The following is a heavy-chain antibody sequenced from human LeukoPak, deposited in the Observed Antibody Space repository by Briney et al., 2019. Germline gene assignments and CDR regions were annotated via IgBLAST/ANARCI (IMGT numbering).Heavy chain of an antibody. CDR1: GFAFSSYG. Sequence: GGSLRLSCVASGFAFSSYGMHWVRQAPGKGLEWVAFIRYDGSNKYYADSVKGRFTISRDNSKNTLYLQMNSLRAEDTAVYYCAKDAHGSGSPALDYWGQGTLVTVSS. J-gene: IGHJ4*02. D-gene: IGHD3-10*01. CDR3: AKDAHGSGSPALDY. V-gene: IGHV3-30*02. CDR2: IRYDGSNK.